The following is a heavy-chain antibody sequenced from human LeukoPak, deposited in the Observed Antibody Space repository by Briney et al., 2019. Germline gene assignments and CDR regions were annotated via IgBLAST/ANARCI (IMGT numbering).Heavy chain of an antibody. D-gene: IGHD3-10*01. CDR1: GGSISSSSYY. V-gene: IGHV4-39*07. J-gene: IGHJ4*02. CDR2: IYYSGST. Sequence: PSETLSLTCTVSGGSISSSSYYWGWIRQPPGKGREWIGSIYYSGSTYYNPSLKSRVTISVDTSKNQFSLKLSSVTAADTAVYYCARGLWFGDENPPYFDYWGQGILVTVSS. CDR3: ARGLWFGDENPPYFDY.